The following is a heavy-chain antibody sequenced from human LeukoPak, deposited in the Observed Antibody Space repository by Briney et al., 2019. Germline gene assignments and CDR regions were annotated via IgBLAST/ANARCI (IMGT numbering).Heavy chain of an antibody. V-gene: IGHV3-11*01. CDR1: GFTFSDYY. CDR2: ISSSGSTI. CDR3: ARETGLGWLSYYFDY. J-gene: IGHJ4*02. D-gene: IGHD5-24*01. Sequence: GGSLRLSCAASGFTFSDYYMSWIRQAPGKGLEWVSYISSSGSTIYYADSVKGRFTISRDNAKNSLYLQMNSLRAEDTAVYYCARETGLGWLSYYFDYWGQGTLVTVSS.